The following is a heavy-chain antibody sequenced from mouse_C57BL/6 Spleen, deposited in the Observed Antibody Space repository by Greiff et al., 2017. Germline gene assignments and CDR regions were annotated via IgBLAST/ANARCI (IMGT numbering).Heavy chain of an antibody. D-gene: IGHD2-14*01. Sequence: QVQLQQPGAELVMPGASVKLSCKASGYTFTSYWMHWVKQRPGQGLEWIGEIDPSDSYTNYNQKFKGKSTLTVDKSSRTAYMQLSSLTSEDSAVYYCARSGGNYPDYWGQGTTLTVSS. CDR2: IDPSDSYT. CDR3: ARSGGNYPDY. CDR1: GYTFTSYW. J-gene: IGHJ2*01. V-gene: IGHV1-69*01.